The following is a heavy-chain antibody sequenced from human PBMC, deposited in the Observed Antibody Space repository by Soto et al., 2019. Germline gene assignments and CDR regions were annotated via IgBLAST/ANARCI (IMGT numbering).Heavy chain of an antibody. Sequence: GGSLRLSCAASGFTFSSYGMHWVRQAPGKGLEWVAVIWYNGGNKYYADSVKGRFTISRDNSKNTLYLQMNSLSAEDTAVYYCGGVVVAIGDLDYWGQGALVTVS. CDR2: IWYNGGNK. D-gene: IGHD2-15*01. V-gene: IGHV3-33*01. CDR3: GGVVVAIGDLDY. J-gene: IGHJ4*02. CDR1: GFTFSSYG.